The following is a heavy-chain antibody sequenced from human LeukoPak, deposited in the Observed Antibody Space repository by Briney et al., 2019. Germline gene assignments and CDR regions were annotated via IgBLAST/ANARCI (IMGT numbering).Heavy chain of an antibody. D-gene: IGHD3-9*01. V-gene: IGHV4-59*12. CDR2: IYYSGST. Sequence: PSETLSLTCTVSGGSISSYYWSWIRQPPGKGLEWIGYIYYSGSTNYNPSLKSRVTISVDTSKNQFSLKLRSVTAADTAVYYCARTIVLRYFDWLDFYYYYYYMDVWGKGTTVTISS. J-gene: IGHJ6*03. CDR1: GGSISSYY. CDR3: ARTIVLRYFDWLDFYYYYYYMDV.